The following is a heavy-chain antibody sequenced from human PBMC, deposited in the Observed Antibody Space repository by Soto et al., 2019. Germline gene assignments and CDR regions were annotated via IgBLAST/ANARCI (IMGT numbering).Heavy chain of an antibody. CDR3: ASGDFVWGSYLT. CDR1: GYTSSSYA. J-gene: IGHJ4*02. Sequence: QVQLAQSGAEVRKPGASVKVSCKASGYTSSSYAMHWVRQAPGQSFEWVGWINAATGNTKYPEKFQGRVTITRDTSATTGYMELSSLRSEDTAVYYRASGDFVWGSYLTWGQGTLVTVSS. D-gene: IGHD3-16*02. CDR2: INAATGNT. V-gene: IGHV1-3*01.